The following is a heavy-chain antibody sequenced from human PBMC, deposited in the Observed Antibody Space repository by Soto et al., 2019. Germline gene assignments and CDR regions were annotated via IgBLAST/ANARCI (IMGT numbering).Heavy chain of an antibody. CDR2: IYWDDDK. V-gene: IGHV2-5*02. Sequence: ATRHKPVSHTRPLTMTCTFSGFSLITNGMVVGWIRQPPGKALEWLALIYWDDDKRYSPSLKSRLTITKDTSKNQVVLTMTNMDPVDTATYYCAHTPLGTGGPFDPWGQGTLVT. CDR1: GFSLITNGMV. J-gene: IGHJ5*02. D-gene: IGHD3-10*01. CDR3: AHTPLGTGGPFDP.